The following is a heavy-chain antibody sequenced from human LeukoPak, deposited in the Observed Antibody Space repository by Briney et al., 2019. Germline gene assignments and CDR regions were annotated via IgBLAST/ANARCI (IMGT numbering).Heavy chain of an antibody. V-gene: IGHV4-39*01. CDR3: ARGTSSWYFDY. CDR1: GGSISSYY. CDR2: IYYSGST. D-gene: IGHD6-13*01. Sequence: SETLSLTCTVSGGSISSYYWGWIRQPPGKGLEWIGSIYYSGSTYYNPSLKSRVTISADASKNQFSLKLSSVTAADTAVYYCARGTSSWYFDYWGQGTLVTVSS. J-gene: IGHJ4*02.